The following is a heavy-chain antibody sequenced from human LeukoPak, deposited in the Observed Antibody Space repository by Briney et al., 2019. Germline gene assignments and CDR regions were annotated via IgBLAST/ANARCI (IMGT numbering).Heavy chain of an antibody. V-gene: IGHV3-48*01. CDR1: GITFSRYS. CDR2: ISSSSSTT. J-gene: IGHJ4*02. Sequence: GGSLRLSCAVYGITFSRYSMNWVRQAPGKGLELVSYISSSSSTTYYADSVKGRFFISRDNSKNTLFLQMNSLRVEDTAVYYCASRGYQLLSPFDYWGQGTLVTVSS. CDR3: ASRGYQLLSPFDY. D-gene: IGHD2-2*01.